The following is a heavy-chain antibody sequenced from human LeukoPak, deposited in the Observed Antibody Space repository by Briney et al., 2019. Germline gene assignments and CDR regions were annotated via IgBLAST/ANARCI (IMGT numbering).Heavy chain of an antibody. Sequence: PSETLSLTCTVSGSSISTYYWSWIRQPAGKGLEWIGRIWTSGSTNYNPSLKSRVTMSVDASKNHFSLKLSSVTAADTAVYYCARSVGATALYWYLDLWGRGTLVTVSS. J-gene: IGHJ2*01. CDR3: ARSVGATALYWYLDL. CDR2: IWTSGST. V-gene: IGHV4-4*07. CDR1: GSSISTYY. D-gene: IGHD1-26*01.